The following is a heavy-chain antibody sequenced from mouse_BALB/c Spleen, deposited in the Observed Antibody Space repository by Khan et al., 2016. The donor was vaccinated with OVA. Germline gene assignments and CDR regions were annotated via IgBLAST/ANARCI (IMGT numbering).Heavy chain of an antibody. Sequence: QVQLQQSGAEVVRPGTSVRISCKASGYGFTNYWLGWIKQRPGHGLEWIGDIYPGSGKTYNNEKFKGKATLTADNSSSTAYMQINSLTSGDSAVYCCERDGGNYGGFTYWGQGTLVTVSA. J-gene: IGHJ3*01. CDR2: IYPGSGKT. D-gene: IGHD2-1*01. CDR1: GYGFTNYW. V-gene: IGHV1-63*01. CDR3: ERDGGNYGGFTY.